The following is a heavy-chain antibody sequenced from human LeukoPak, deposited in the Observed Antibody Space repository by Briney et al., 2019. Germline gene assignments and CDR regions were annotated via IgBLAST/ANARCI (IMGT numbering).Heavy chain of an antibody. Sequence: PGGSLRLSCAASGFSFSSYVMHWVRQAPGKGLEWVAVISYDGSNKYYADSVKGRFTISRDNAKNTLYLQMSSLRAEDTAVYYCARDRGPRTGFMVREAYDYWGQGTLVTVSS. D-gene: IGHD3-10*01. V-gene: IGHV3-30-3*01. CDR2: ISYDGSNK. J-gene: IGHJ4*02. CDR1: GFSFSSYV. CDR3: ARDRGPRTGFMVREAYDY.